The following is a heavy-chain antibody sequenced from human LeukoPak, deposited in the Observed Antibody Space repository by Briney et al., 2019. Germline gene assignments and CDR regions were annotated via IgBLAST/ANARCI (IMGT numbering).Heavy chain of an antibody. CDR1: GFTFSSYE. J-gene: IGHJ4*02. Sequence: GGSLRLSCAASGFTFSSYEMNWVRQAPGKGLEWVSYISSSGSTIYYADSVKGRFTISRDNAKNSLYLQMNSLRAEDTAVYYCARLRGLYSDTNRYQTALDCWGQGTLVTVSS. CDR3: ARLRGLYSDTNRYQTALDC. D-gene: IGHD1-26*01. V-gene: IGHV3-48*03. CDR2: ISSSGSTI.